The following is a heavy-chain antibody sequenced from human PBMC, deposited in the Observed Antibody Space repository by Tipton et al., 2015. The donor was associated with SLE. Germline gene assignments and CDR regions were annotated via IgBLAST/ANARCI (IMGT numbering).Heavy chain of an antibody. D-gene: IGHD3-22*01. CDR2: IYYRGST. V-gene: IGHV4-39*07. Sequence: LRLSCTVSGGSISSGDYYWSWIRQPPGKGLEWIGNIYYRGSTYYNPSLKSRVTLSVDTSKNQISLKLSSVTAADTAVYYCARDDPDDLISESSGVPGDDWGQGTLVTVSS. CDR1: GGSISSGDYY. CDR3: ARDDPDDLISESSGVPGDD. J-gene: IGHJ4*02.